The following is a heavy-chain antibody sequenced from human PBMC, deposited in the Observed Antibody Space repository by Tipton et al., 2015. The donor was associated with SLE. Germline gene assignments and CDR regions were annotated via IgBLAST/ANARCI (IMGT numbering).Heavy chain of an antibody. CDR3: ARSWNDAPPDLGY. J-gene: IGHJ4*02. Sequence: LSLTCTVSGDSINNKNYYWGWIRQPPGKGLEWIGNIDYTANPNYSPSLKSRVTISIDTSTNHFSLKLRSVTAADTAVYYCARSWNDAPPDLGYWGQGTLVTVSS. V-gene: IGHV4-39*02. CDR2: IDYTANP. D-gene: IGHD1-1*01. CDR1: GDSINNKNYY.